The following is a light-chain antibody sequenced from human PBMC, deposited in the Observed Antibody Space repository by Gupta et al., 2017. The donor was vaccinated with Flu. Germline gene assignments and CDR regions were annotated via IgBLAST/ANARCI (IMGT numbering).Light chain of an antibody. J-gene: IGKJ1*01. V-gene: IGKV1-9*01. Sequence: DIQLTQSPSFLSASVGDRVTITCRASQGISSYLDWYQQKPGKAPKLLIYAASTWQSGVPSSFGGSGSGTEFTLTISSMQPEDFATYYCQQLNSYPPWTFGQGTKVEIK. CDR1: QGISSY. CDR3: QQLNSYPPWT. CDR2: AAS.